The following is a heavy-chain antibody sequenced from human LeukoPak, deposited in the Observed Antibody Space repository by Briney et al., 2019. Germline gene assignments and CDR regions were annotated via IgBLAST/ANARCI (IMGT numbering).Heavy chain of an antibody. CDR1: GFTFSNYA. J-gene: IGHJ4*02. Sequence: GGSLRLSCKASGFTFSNYAMSWVRQAPGKGLEWVSAISGSGGSTYYADSVKGRFTISRDNSKNTLYLQMNSLRADDTAVYYCAKAVSSAYRDFDYWGQGTLVTVSS. CDR3: AKAVSSAYRDFDY. CDR2: ISGSGGST. V-gene: IGHV3-23*01. D-gene: IGHD3-22*01.